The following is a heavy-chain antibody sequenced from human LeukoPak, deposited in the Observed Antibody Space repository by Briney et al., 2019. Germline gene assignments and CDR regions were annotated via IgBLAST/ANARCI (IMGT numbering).Heavy chain of an antibody. Sequence: SETLPLTCAVYGGSFSGYYWSWIRQPPGKGLEWIGEINHSGSTNYNPSLKSRVTISVDTSKNQFSLKLSSVTAADTAVYYCARRPAAIRRSPRSDHSYYYYYYGMDVWGQGTTVTVSS. D-gene: IGHD2-2*02. CDR2: INHSGST. CDR1: GGSFSGYY. CDR3: ARRPAAIRRSPRSDHSYYYYYYGMDV. J-gene: IGHJ6*02. V-gene: IGHV4-34*01.